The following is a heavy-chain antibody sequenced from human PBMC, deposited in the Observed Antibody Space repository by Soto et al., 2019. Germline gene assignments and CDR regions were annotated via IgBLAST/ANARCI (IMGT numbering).Heavy chain of an antibody. J-gene: IGHJ4*01. Sequence: GESLKISCKGSGYSFTTYWIGWVRQVPGKGLEWMGIIYPGDSDTRYSPSFQGQVTISADKSISTAYLQWSSLKASDTAMYYCASTGSGCLSEYYFDYWGHGTLVTVSS. CDR1: GYSFTTYW. V-gene: IGHV5-51*01. CDR3: ASTGSGCLSEYYFDY. CDR2: IYPGDSDT. D-gene: IGHD6-19*01.